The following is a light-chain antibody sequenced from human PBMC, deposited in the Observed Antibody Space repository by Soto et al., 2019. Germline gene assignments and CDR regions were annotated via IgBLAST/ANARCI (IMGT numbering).Light chain of an antibody. V-gene: IGKV3-15*01. CDR1: QSVNST. J-gene: IGKJ1*01. Sequence: EIVMTQSPATLSVHPGETATLSFWARQSVNSTLGWYQQKPGQDPRHLIYGASTRATGIPARFSGSGSGTDLTLTISSLQSEDFATYYWHQYYDWPWTFGQGTKVEIK. CDR3: HQYYDWPWT. CDR2: GAS.